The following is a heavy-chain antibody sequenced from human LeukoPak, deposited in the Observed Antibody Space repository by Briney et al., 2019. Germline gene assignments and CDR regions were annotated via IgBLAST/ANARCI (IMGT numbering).Heavy chain of an antibody. Sequence: GGSLRLSCAASGFTFSSYAMSWVRQAPGKGLEWVSAISGSGGSTYYADSVKGRFTISRDNSKNTLYLQMNSLRAEDTAVYYCAKGSYYDSSGYLTSWGQGTLVTVSP. D-gene: IGHD3-22*01. CDR2: ISGSGGST. CDR3: AKGSYYDSSGYLTS. V-gene: IGHV3-23*01. J-gene: IGHJ4*02. CDR1: GFTFSSYA.